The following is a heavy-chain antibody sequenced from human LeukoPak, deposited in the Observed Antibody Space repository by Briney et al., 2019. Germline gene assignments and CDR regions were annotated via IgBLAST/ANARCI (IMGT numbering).Heavy chain of an antibody. V-gene: IGHV3-66*01. CDR1: GFTVSSNY. Sequence: GGSLRLSCAASGFTVSSNYMSWVRQAPGKGLEWVSVIYSGGSTYYADSVKGRFTISRDNSKNTLYLQMNSLRAEDTAVYYCARTPSNYYGYYFDYWGQGTLVTVSS. CDR3: ARTPSNYYGYYFDY. D-gene: IGHD3-22*01. CDR2: IYSGGST. J-gene: IGHJ4*02.